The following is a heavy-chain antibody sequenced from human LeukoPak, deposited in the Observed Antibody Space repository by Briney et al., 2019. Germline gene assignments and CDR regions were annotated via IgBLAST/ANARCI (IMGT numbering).Heavy chain of an antibody. Sequence: PSETLSLTCTVSGGSISSYYWSWIRQPPGKGLEWIGYIYYSGSTNYNPSLKSRVTISVDTSKNQFSLKLSSVTAADTAVYYCARDASPQRFLEWLPLVPHAFDIWGQGTMVTVSS. D-gene: IGHD3-3*01. CDR1: GGSISSYY. CDR2: IYYSGST. CDR3: ARDASPQRFLEWLPLVPHAFDI. J-gene: IGHJ3*02. V-gene: IGHV4-59*01.